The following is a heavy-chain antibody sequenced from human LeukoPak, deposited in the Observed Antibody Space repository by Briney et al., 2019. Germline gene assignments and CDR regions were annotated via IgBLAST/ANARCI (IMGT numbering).Heavy chain of an antibody. V-gene: IGHV3-74*01. J-gene: IGHJ4*02. CDR3: ARGKQDFDN. Sequence: GGSLRLSCAASGFTFSSYWMHWVRQAPGKGLVWVSRTNGDGSSTTYADSVKGRLTISRDNAKNTLYLQMNSLRAEDTAVYYCARGKQDFDNWGQGTAVTVSS. CDR1: GFTFSSYW. CDR2: TNGDGSST. D-gene: IGHD6-13*01.